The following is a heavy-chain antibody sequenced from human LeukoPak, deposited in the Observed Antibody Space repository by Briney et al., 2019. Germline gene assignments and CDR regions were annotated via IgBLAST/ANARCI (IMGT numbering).Heavy chain of an antibody. CDR2: IYYSGVP. CDR1: GGSISSSNYY. Sequence: KPSETLSLTCTVSGGSISSSNYYWGWIRQAPGKGLEWIGTIYYSGVPYYNPSLMSRVTISVDTSKNQFSLKLRSVTAADTAVYYCARQQSGNLNDVGLDYWGQGTLVTVSS. J-gene: IGHJ4*02. V-gene: IGHV4-39*01. CDR3: ARQQSGNLNDVGLDY. D-gene: IGHD1-1*01.